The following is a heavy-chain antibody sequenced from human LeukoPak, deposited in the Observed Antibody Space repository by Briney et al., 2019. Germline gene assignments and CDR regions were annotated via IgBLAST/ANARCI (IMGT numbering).Heavy chain of an antibody. CDR2: IYTSGST. CDR3: AREIATGTRVFDY. D-gene: IGHD1-1*01. V-gene: IGHV4-4*07. Sequence: SETLSLTCTVSGGSISSYYWSCIRQPAGKGLEWIGRIYTSGSTNYNPSLKSRVTMSVDTSKNQFSLKLSSVTAADTAVYYCAREIATGTRVFDYWGQGTLVTVSS. CDR1: GGSISSYY. J-gene: IGHJ4*02.